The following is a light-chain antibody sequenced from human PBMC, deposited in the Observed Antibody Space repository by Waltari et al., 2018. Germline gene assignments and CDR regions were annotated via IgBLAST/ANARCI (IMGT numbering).Light chain of an antibody. CDR1: SSSVGSNF. Sequence: QSVLTQPPSASGTPGQEVTISCSGTSSSVGSNFVFWYQQLPGAVPKLLIFRSDRRPSGVPDRISGSKSGTSASLVITGLRSEDEADYYCAAWDDSLSAYVFGTGTKVTVL. J-gene: IGLJ1*01. CDR3: AAWDDSLSAYV. CDR2: RSD. V-gene: IGLV1-47*01.